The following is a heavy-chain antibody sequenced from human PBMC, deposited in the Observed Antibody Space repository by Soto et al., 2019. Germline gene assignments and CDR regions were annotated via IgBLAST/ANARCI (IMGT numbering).Heavy chain of an antibody. V-gene: IGHV4-59*01. D-gene: IGHD4-4*01. J-gene: IGHJ5*02. CDR3: ARDYSNYSWLDP. CDR2: ISYTGSP. Sequence: SETLFLTCTVSGGSIRSYYWSWIRQPPGKGLEWIGYISYTGSPKYNPSLKSRVTISLDTSKNQFSLKVTSVTAADTAVYFCARDYSNYSWLDPWGQGTLVTVSS. CDR1: GGSIRSYY.